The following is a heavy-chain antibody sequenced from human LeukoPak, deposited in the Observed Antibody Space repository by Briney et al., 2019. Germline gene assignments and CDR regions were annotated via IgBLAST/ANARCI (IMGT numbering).Heavy chain of an antibody. CDR2: IFNIGPA. CDR1: GASVSTSPYY. D-gene: IGHD1-1*01. CDR3: AASWNDERCFDP. V-gene: IGHV4-61*10. J-gene: IGHJ5*02. Sequence: SETLSLTCKVSGASVSTSPYYWTWIRQPAGKGLEWIGRIFNIGPANYNPSFESRVTISRDTSKNDFSLNLNSVTAADTAVYYCAASWNDERCFDPWGQGTLVIVSS.